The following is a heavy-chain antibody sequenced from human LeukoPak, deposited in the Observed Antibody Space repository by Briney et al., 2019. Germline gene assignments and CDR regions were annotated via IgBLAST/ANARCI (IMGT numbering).Heavy chain of an antibody. Sequence: GGSLRLSCAASGFTFSSSSMNWVRQAPGKGLEWVSSISSSSTYIYYADSVKGRFTISRDNAKNSLYLQMNSLRAEDTAVYYCARAYYDFWSGYYGEPYYFDHWGQGTLVTVAS. CDR3: ARAYYDFWSGYYGEPYYFDH. CDR2: ISSSSTYI. J-gene: IGHJ4*02. V-gene: IGHV3-21*01. D-gene: IGHD3-3*01. CDR1: GFTFSSSS.